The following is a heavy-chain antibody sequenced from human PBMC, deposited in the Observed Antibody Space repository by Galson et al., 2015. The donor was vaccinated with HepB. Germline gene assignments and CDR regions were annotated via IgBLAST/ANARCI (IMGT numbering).Heavy chain of an antibody. J-gene: IGHJ6*02. CDR2: VYPGDSDT. V-gene: IGHV5-51*01. Sequence: QSGAEVKKPGESPKISCKGSGYSFTRYWIGWVRQMPGKGLEWQGIVYPGDSDTRFSPSFQGQVTISADKSINTAYLQWSSLKASDTAMYYCARRGGGDNSLFSMDVWGQGTTVTVSS. CDR1: GYSFTRYW. CDR3: ARRGGGDNSLFSMDV. D-gene: IGHD4-23*01.